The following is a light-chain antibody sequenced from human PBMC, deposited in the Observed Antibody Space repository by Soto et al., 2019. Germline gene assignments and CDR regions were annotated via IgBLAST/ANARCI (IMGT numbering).Light chain of an antibody. J-gene: IGLJ3*02. V-gene: IGLV1-47*02. CDR2: SNN. Sequence: QSVLTQPHSASGTPRQRVTISCSGSSSNIGSNYVYWYQQLPGTAPKLLIYSNNQRPSGVPDRFSGSKSGTSASLAISGLRSEDEADYYCAAWDDSLSGSWVFGGGTKLTVL. CDR3: AAWDDSLSGSWV. CDR1: SSNIGSNY.